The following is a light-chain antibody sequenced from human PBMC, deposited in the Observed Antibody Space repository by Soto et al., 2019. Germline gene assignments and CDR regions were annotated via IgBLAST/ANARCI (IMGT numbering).Light chain of an antibody. CDR3: ASWDDSLSGYV. CDR1: TSNILRNY. Sequence: QAVVTQPPSASGNPGQRLTISCSGSTSNILRNYVYWYRQLPGTAPRLLISMNDQRPSGVPDRFSGSKSGTSASLAISGLWSEDEADYYCASWDDSLSGYVFGTGTKLTVL. CDR2: MND. J-gene: IGLJ1*01. V-gene: IGLV1-47*03.